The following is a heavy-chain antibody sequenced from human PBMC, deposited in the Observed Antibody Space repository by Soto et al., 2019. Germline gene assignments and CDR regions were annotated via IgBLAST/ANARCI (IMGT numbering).Heavy chain of an antibody. CDR1: GGYISSGGYY. CDR2: IYYSGST. D-gene: IGHD3-22*01. V-gene: IGHV4-31*03. J-gene: IGHJ4*02. Sequence: QVQLQESGPGLVKPSQTLSLTCTVSGGYISSGGYYWRWIRQHPGKGLEWIGYIYYSGSTYYNPSLKSRVTISVDTSKNQFSLKLSSVTAADTAVYYCAMGGDYYDSSGYPQGFDYWGQGTLVTVSS. CDR3: AMGGDYYDSSGYPQGFDY.